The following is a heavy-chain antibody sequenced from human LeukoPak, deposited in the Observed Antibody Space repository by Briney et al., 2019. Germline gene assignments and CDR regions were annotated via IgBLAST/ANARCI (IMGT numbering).Heavy chain of an antibody. CDR3: ARGPGRLEDFWSGFDY. CDR1: GFTFSDYY. CDR2: ISSSGSTI. D-gene: IGHD3-3*01. V-gene: IGHV3-11*01. J-gene: IGHJ4*02. Sequence: PGGSLRLSCAASGFTFSDYYMSWIRQAPGKGLEGVSYISSSGSTIYYADSVKGRFTISRENAKNSLYLQMNSLRAEDTAVYYCARGPGRLEDFWSGFDYWGQGTLVTVSS.